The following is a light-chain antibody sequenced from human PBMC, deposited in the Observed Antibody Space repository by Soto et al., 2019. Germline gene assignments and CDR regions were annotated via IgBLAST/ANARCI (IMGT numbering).Light chain of an antibody. CDR2: DNN. V-gene: IGLV1-51*01. J-gene: IGLJ2*01. Sequence: QSVLTQPPSVSAAPGQTVTISCSGSNSNIGKNYVSWYQQLPGTAPKLLIYDNNKRPSGIPDRFSGSKSGTSATLGITGLQTGDEADYYCGTWDSSLSAGIFGGGTKLTVL. CDR3: GTWDSSLSAGI. CDR1: NSNIGKNY.